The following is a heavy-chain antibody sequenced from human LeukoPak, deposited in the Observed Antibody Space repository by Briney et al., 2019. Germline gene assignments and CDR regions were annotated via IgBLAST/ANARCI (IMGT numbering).Heavy chain of an antibody. CDR2: IYHSGST. CDR3: ARHSADCGGDCWAFDY. CDR1: GYSISSGYY. Sequence: SETLSLTCAVSGYSISSGYYWGWIRQPPGQGLEWIGSIYHSGSTYYNPSLKSRVPISVDTAKNHFSAKVNSVTAADPRVSPCARHSADCGGDCWAFDYWGQGTLVSVSS. J-gene: IGHJ4*02. V-gene: IGHV4-38-2*01. D-gene: IGHD2-21*01.